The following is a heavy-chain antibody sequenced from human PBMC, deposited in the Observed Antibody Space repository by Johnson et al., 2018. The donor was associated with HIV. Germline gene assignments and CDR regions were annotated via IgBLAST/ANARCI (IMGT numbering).Heavy chain of an antibody. J-gene: IGHJ3*02. Sequence: VQLVESGGGLVQPGGSLRLSCAASGFTFSNYWMSWVRQAPGKGLEWVAHIKEDGSEEYYVDSVAGRLTVSRDNAKNSLYLQIDSLRAEDTAVYYCARDGIYSSPWDAFDIWGQGTMVTVSS. CDR1: GFTFSNYW. CDR2: IKEDGSEE. V-gene: IGHV3-7*05. D-gene: IGHD3-22*01. CDR3: ARDGIYSSPWDAFDI.